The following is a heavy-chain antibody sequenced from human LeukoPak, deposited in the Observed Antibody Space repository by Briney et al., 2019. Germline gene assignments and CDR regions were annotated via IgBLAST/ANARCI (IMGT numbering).Heavy chain of an antibody. CDR1: GFTLSSYS. D-gene: IGHD6-19*01. V-gene: IGHV3-48*01. CDR2: ISGGSSTI. CDR3: ARVGSNQWLDY. Sequence: GGSLRLSCAASGFTLSSYSMNWVRQAPGKGLEWVSCISGGSSTIYNADSVKGRFTISRDNAKNLLYLLMDTLRAEDTAVYYCARVGSNQWLDYWGQGTLVTVSS. J-gene: IGHJ4*02.